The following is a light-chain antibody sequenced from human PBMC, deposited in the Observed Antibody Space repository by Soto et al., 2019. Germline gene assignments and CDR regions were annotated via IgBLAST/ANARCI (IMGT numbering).Light chain of an antibody. J-gene: IGKJ4*01. CDR3: QQYDDWLRLT. CDR2: GAS. CDR1: QGVSSH. V-gene: IGKV3-15*01. Sequence: TPSPATLSLSTWERATLSFGSSQGVSSHIAWYQHKPGQAPRLLSYGASTRATGIPARFSGSGSGTEFNLTISSLQSEEFAVYFCQQYDDWLRLTFGGGTKVDIK.